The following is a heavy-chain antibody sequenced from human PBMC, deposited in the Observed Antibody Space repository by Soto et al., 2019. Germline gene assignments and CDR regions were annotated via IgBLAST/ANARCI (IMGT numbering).Heavy chain of an antibody. V-gene: IGHV3-53*01. Sequence: GGSLRLSCAASGFTVSSNYMSWVRQAPGKGLEWVSVIYSGGSTYYADSVKGRFTISRDNSKNTLYLQMNSLGAGDTAVYYCAIRYCSGGSCYGIGPYYWGQGTLVTVSS. D-gene: IGHD2-15*01. J-gene: IGHJ4*02. CDR1: GFTVSSNY. CDR2: IYSGGST. CDR3: AIRYCSGGSCYGIGPYY.